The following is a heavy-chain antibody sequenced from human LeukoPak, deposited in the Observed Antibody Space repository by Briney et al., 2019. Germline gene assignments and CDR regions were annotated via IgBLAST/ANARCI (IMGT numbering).Heavy chain of an antibody. CDR2: INAGNGNT. CDR3: ARDGMEEYYFDY. V-gene: IGHV1-3*01. J-gene: IGHJ4*02. Sequence: GASVKVSCKASGYTFTSYAMHWVRQAPGQRLEWMGWINAGNGNTKYSQKFQGRVTITRDTSASTAYMELSSLRSGDTAVYYCARDGMEEYYFDYWGQGTLVTVSS. D-gene: IGHD1-1*01. CDR1: GYTFTSYA.